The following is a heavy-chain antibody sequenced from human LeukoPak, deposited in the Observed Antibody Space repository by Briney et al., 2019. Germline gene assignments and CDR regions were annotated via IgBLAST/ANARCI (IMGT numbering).Heavy chain of an antibody. CDR3: ARQCSSTVPHYYYYMDV. J-gene: IGHJ6*03. Sequence: SETLSLTCTVSGGSISSYYWSWIRQPPGKGLEWMWYIYYSGSTNYNPSLKSRVTISVDTSKNQFSLKLSSVTAADTAVYYCARQCSSTVPHYYYYMDVWGKGTTVTVSS. D-gene: IGHD2-2*01. CDR2: IYYSGST. V-gene: IGHV4-59*01. CDR1: GGSISSYY.